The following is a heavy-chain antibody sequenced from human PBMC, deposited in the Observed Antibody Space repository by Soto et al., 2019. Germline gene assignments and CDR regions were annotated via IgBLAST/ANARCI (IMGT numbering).Heavy chain of an antibody. CDR1: GGTFSSYA. J-gene: IGHJ6*02. Sequence: SVKVSCKASGGTFSSYAISWVRQAPGQGLEWMGGIIPIFGTANYAQKFQGRVTITADKSTSTAYMELSSLRSEDTAVYYCARDLSASSSWYEYYYYGIDVCGQGTTVTVYS. D-gene: IGHD6-13*01. CDR3: ARDLSASSSWYEYYYYGIDV. V-gene: IGHV1-69*06. CDR2: IIPIFGTA.